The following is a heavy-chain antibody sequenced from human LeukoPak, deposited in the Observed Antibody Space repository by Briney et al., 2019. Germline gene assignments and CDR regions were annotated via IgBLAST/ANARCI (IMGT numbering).Heavy chain of an antibody. CDR2: VSYDGGAK. D-gene: IGHD6-19*01. CDR3: ARSLGSGWIHLVEY. CDR1: GFTFNTYA. J-gene: IGHJ4*02. V-gene: IGHV3-30*03. Sequence: PGGSLRLSCAASGFTFNTYALHWVRQAPGKGLEWVAVVSYDGGAKYYADSAKGRFTISRDNSKNTVDLQMYSLRAEDSAVYYCARSLGSGWIHLVEYWGQSTLVTVS.